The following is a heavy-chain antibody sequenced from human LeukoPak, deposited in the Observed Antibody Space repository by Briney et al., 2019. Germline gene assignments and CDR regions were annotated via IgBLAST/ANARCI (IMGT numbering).Heavy chain of an antibody. CDR3: ASSRAAAGHFDY. Sequence: SVKVSCKASGGTFSGYAISWVRQAPGQGLEWMGGIIPIFGTANYAQKFQGRVTITADESTSTAYMELSSLRSEDTAVYYCASSRAAAGHFDYWGQGTLVTVSS. CDR2: IIPIFGTA. D-gene: IGHD6-13*01. J-gene: IGHJ4*02. V-gene: IGHV1-69*13. CDR1: GGTFSGYA.